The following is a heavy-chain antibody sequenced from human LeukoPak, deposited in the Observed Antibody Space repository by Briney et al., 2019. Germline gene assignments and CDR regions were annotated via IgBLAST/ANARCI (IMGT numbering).Heavy chain of an antibody. CDR1: GFTFSSYS. V-gene: IGHV3-21*01. CDR3: ARGADGVSSNSRGWFDP. Sequence: PGGSLRLSCTASGFTFSSYSVNWVRHAPGKGLEWVSSISTSSSYIYYADSVKGRFTISRDNARNSLYLQMNTLRAEDTAVYSCARGADGVSSNSRGWFDPWGQGTLVTVSS. D-gene: IGHD2-15*01. CDR2: ISTSSSYI. J-gene: IGHJ5*02.